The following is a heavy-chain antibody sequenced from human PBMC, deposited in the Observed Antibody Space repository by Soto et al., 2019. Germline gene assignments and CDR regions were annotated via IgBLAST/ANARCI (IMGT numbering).Heavy chain of an antibody. CDR1: GGSISSSSYY. CDR3: ARQDYRSGAFDI. V-gene: IGHV4-39*01. J-gene: IGHJ3*02. CDR2: IYYSGST. D-gene: IGHD3-10*01. Sequence: SETLSLTCTVSGGSISSSSYYWGWIRQPPGKGLEWIGSIYYSGSTYYNPSLKSRVTISVDTSKNQFSLKLSSVTAADTAVYYCARQDYRSGAFDIWGLGTMVTVSS.